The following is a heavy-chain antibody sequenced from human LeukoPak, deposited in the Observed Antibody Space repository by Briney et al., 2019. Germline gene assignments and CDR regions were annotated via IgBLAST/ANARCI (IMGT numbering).Heavy chain of an antibody. V-gene: IGHV3-30*02. Sequence: PGGSLRLSCAASGFTFSSYGMHWVRQAPGKGLEWVAFIRYDGSNKYYADSVKGRFTISRDNSKNTLYLQMNSLRAEDTAVYYCAKVSRISLLVELGWFDPWGQGTLVTVSS. D-gene: IGHD3-10*01. CDR3: AKVSRISLLVELGWFDP. J-gene: IGHJ5*02. CDR1: GFTFSSYG. CDR2: IRYDGSNK.